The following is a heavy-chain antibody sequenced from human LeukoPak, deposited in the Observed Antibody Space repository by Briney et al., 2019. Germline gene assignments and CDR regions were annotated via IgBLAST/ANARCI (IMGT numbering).Heavy chain of an antibody. CDR2: IRSDATFQ. V-gene: IGHV3-30*02. J-gene: IGHJ3*02. D-gene: IGHD3-22*01. CDR1: EFTFGH. CDR3: AKEFSLYYYDSSGYFDI. Sequence: GGSLRLSCEASEFTFGHMVWVCQAPGKGLEWVAFIRSDATFQYYADSVKGRFTISRDNFNNTLYLQMIMLRAEYTAIYNCAKEFSLYYYDSSGYFDIWGQGTMVTVSS.